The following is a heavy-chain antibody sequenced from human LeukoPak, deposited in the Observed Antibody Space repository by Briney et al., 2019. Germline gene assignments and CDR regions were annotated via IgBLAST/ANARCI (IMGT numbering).Heavy chain of an antibody. V-gene: IGHV1-2*02. J-gene: IGHJ4*02. CDR2: INPNSGAT. CDR1: GYTLTDYY. D-gene: IGHD6-13*01. CDR3: ARDRSSWYFDY. Sequence: ASVKVSCKASGYTLTDYYLHWVRQAPGQGLNWMGWINPNSGATYYAQSFQARVTMTRDTSIGSGYMELTGLESDDTAVYYCARDRSSWYFDYWGQGTLVTVSS.